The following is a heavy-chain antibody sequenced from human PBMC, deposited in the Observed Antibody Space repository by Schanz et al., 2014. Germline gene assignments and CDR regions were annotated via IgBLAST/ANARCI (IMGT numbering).Heavy chain of an antibody. Sequence: EVQVLESGEGLVEAGGSLRLSCAASGFTVRTFAMSWVRQAPGKGLEWVSGMSGSGSTADYADSVKGRFTISRDNSRKTLYLQMNSLRADDTAVYYCAKDLAAVGVFDYWGQGSLVTVSS. V-gene: IGHV3-23*01. CDR3: AKDLAAVGVFDY. CDR1: GFTVRTFA. J-gene: IGHJ4*02. CDR2: MSGSGSTA. D-gene: IGHD6-13*01.